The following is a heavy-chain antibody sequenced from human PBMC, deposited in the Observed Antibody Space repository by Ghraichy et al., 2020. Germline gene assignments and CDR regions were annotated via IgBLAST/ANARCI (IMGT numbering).Heavy chain of an antibody. V-gene: IGHV3-23*01. J-gene: IGHJ6*02. D-gene: IGHD2/OR15-2a*01. CDR1: GFTFGAYA. CDR3: AKWLSLSAFTFYGMDV. Sequence: GGSLRLSCAASGFTFGAYAMSWVRQAPGKGLECVSLISGSGGTTYSADSVKGRFTISRDNSKNTVYLEMNSLRVDDTAVYFCAKWLSLSAFTFYGMDVWGQGTTVTVSS. CDR2: ISGSGGTT.